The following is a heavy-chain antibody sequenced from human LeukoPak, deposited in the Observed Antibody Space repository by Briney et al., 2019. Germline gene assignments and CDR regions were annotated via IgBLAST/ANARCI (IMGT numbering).Heavy chain of an antibody. CDR3: ARNFPYYYGSGSYYIDY. CDR2: IYYSGST. J-gene: IGHJ4*02. D-gene: IGHD3-10*01. CDR1: GGSISSYY. V-gene: IGHV4-59*08. Sequence: SETLSLTCTVSGGSISSYYWSWIRQPPGKGLEWIGYIYYSGSTNYNPSLKSRVTISVDTSKNQFSLKLSSVTAADTAVYYCARNFPYYYGSGSYYIDYWGQGTLVTVSS.